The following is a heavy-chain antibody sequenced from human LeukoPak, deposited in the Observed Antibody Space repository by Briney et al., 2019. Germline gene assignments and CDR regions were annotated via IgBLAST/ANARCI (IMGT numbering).Heavy chain of an antibody. CDR2: IYHSGST. CDR3: ARDRSGNWFDP. V-gene: IGHV4-30-2*01. J-gene: IGHJ5*02. D-gene: IGHD7-27*01. Sequence: PSETLSLTCAVSGGSISSGGYSWSWIRQPPGKGLEWIGYIYHSGSTYYNPSLKSRVTISVDRSKNQFSLKLSSVTAADTAVYYCARDRSGNWFDPWGQGTLVTVSS. CDR1: GGSISSGGYS.